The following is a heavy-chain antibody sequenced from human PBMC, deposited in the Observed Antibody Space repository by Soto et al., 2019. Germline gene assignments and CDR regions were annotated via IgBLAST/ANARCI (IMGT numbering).Heavy chain of an antibody. CDR1: GGSISSGDYY. Sequence: SETLSLTCTVSGGSISSGDYYWSWIRQPPGKGLEWIGYIYYSGSTYYNPSLKSRVTISVDTSKNQFSLKLSSVTAADTAVYYCARGVPTPSSLAPTLDPRGQGTLVTVSS. CDR3: ARGVPTPSSLAPTLDP. D-gene: IGHD1-1*01. CDR2: IYYSGST. V-gene: IGHV4-30-4*01. J-gene: IGHJ5*02.